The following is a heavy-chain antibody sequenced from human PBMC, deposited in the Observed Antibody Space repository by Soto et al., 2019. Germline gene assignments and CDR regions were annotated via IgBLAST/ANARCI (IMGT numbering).Heavy chain of an antibody. Sequence: GGSLRLSCAASGFTFSSYSMNWVRQAPGKGLEWVSSISSSSSYIYYADSVKGRFTISRDNAKNSLYLQMNSLRAEDTAVYYCARRDTAMAGLFDYWGQGTLVTVSS. V-gene: IGHV3-21*01. CDR2: ISSSSSYI. CDR1: GFTFSSYS. D-gene: IGHD5-18*01. J-gene: IGHJ4*02. CDR3: ARRDTAMAGLFDY.